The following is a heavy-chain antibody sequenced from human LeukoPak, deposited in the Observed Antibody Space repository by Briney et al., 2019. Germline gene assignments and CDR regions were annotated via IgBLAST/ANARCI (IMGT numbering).Heavy chain of an antibody. V-gene: IGHV4-38-2*02. CDR2: IYHSGNT. CDR1: GYSISSGYY. Sequence: KASETLSLTCTVSGYSISSGYYWGWIRQPPGKGLEWIGSIYHSGNTYYNPSLKSRVTISVDTSKNQFSLKLSSVTAADTAVYYCARDRSGFDYWGQGTLVTVSS. J-gene: IGHJ4*02. D-gene: IGHD3-10*01. CDR3: ARDRSGFDY.